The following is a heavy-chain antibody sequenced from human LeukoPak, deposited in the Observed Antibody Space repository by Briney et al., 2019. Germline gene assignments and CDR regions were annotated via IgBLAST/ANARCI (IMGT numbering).Heavy chain of an antibody. D-gene: IGHD4-17*01. CDR1: GFTFSNAW. Sequence: GGSLRLSCAASGFTFSNAWMSWVRQAPGKGLEWVSFIYSGGNTHYSDSVKGRFTISRDNSKNTLYLQMNSLRAEDTAVYYCARRAGEYSHPYDYWGQGTLVTVSS. CDR2: IYSGGNT. CDR3: ARRAGEYSHPYDY. J-gene: IGHJ4*02. V-gene: IGHV3-53*01.